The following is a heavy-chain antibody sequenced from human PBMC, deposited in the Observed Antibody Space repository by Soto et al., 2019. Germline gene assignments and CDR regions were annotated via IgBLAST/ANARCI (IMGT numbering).Heavy chain of an antibody. D-gene: IGHD1-20*01. CDR1: GYTVTGYF. CDR2: IAPSSGAT. CDR3: AREGRGNWNDDQAFDI. J-gene: IGHJ3*02. V-gene: IGHV1-2*02. Sequence: QEQLVQSGAEVKKPGASVNVSCKASGYTVTGYFMHWLRQAPGQGFEWMGWIAPSSGATHYEVQFQGRVTMTTDTSISTVYMELSGLRSDDTAVYYCAREGRGNWNDDQAFDIWGQGTMVTVSS.